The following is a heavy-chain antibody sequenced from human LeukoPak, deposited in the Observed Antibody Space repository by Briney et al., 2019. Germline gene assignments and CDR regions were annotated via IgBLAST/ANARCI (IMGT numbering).Heavy chain of an antibody. CDR1: GGSISSSY. J-gene: IGHJ5*02. CDR3: AGEKYSANWFDP. V-gene: IGHV4-59*01. Sequence: PSETLSLTCTVSGGSISSSYWNWIRRPPGKGLEWIGYIYYSGTTNYHPSLKSRVTISLDTSKNQFSLKLRSVTAADTAVYYCAGEKYSANWFDPWGQGTLVTVSS. CDR2: IYYSGTT. D-gene: IGHD2/OR15-2a*01.